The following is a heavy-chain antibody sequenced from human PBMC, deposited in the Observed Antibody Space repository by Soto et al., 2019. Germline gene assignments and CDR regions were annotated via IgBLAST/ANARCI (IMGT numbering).Heavy chain of an antibody. J-gene: IGHJ4*01. CDR3: ERDLYTGVVGTTTSGNCDY. D-gene: IGHD1-26*01. CDR2: VNPKRGGT. CDR1: GYTFTGYD. Sequence: PRASVKISCKASGYTFTGYDVHWVRQAPGQGLEWMGWVNPKRGGTNYAQKFQGRVTMTSDTSISTAYMELSRLRSDDTAVYYCERDLYTGVVGTTTSGNCDYWG. V-gene: IGHV1-2*02.